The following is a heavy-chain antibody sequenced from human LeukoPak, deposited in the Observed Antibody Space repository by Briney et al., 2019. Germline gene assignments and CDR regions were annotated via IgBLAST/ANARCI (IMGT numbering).Heavy chain of an antibody. CDR1: GFTFSSYA. CDR3: AKVSLRGSSSSWYRGGLRPLGVRERFSHY. V-gene: IGHV3-23*01. Sequence: GGSLRLSCSASGFTFSSYAMSWVRQTPGKGLEWVSGISGSGGGTYYADSVRGRFTISRDNSKNTLYLQMNSLRAEDTAVYYCAKVSLRGSSSSWYRGGLRPLGVRERFSHYWGQGTLVTVSS. J-gene: IGHJ4*02. D-gene: IGHD6-13*01. CDR2: ISGSGGGT.